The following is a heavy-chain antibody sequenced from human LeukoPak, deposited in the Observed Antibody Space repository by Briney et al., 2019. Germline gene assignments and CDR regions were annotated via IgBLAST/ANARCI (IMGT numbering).Heavy chain of an antibody. Sequence: GGSLRLSCAASGFTVSSNYMSWVRQAPGKGLEWVSVIYSGGSTYYAGSVKGRFTISRDNSKNTLYLQMNSLRAEDTAVYYCARYRLRYFDWLQGAFDIWGQGTMVTVSS. CDR2: IYSGGST. V-gene: IGHV3-53*01. CDR1: GFTVSSNY. D-gene: IGHD3-9*01. J-gene: IGHJ3*02. CDR3: ARYRLRYFDWLQGAFDI.